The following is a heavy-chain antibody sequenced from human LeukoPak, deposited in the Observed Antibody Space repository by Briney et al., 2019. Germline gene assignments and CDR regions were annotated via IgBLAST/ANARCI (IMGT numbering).Heavy chain of an antibody. J-gene: IGHJ6*03. Sequence: GGSLRLSCAASGFNLKTYSINWVRQAPGKGLEWISYITSDSAFMYYADSVKGRFTISRDNAKNSVYLQMHSLRVEDTAVYYCARDLTSAYWTPGGYYYYMDVWGKGTTVTVSS. V-gene: IGHV3-48*01. CDR3: ARDLTSAYWTPGGYYYYMDV. D-gene: IGHD3-16*01. CDR2: ITSDSAFM. CDR1: GFNLKTYS.